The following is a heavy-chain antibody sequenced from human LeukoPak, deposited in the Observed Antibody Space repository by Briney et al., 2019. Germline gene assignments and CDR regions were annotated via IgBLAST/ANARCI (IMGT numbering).Heavy chain of an antibody. CDR1: GFTFSSHT. V-gene: IGHV3-64*04. D-gene: IGHD3-22*01. CDR3: ARDDSSGYYSLTFDY. J-gene: IGHJ4*02. CDR2: IRGNGDVI. Sequence: PGGSLGLSCSASGFTFSSHTMHWVRQAPGKGLEYVSSIRGNGDVIYYADSVKGRFTISRDNSRNTLYLQMNSLRAEDTAVYYCARDDSSGYYSLTFDYWGQGTLVTVSS.